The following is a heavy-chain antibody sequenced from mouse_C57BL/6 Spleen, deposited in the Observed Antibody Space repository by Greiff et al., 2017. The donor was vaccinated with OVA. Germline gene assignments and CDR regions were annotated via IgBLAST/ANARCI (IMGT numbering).Heavy chain of an antibody. Sequence: EVQVQQSGPELVKPGASVKMSCKASGYTFTDYNMHWVKQSQGKSLEWIGYINPNNGGTSYNQKFKGKATLTVNKYSSTAYMELRSLTSEDSAVYYCARNWELYFDVWGTGTTVTVSS. J-gene: IGHJ1*03. CDR3: ARNWELYFDV. V-gene: IGHV1-22*01. D-gene: IGHD4-1*01. CDR2: INPNNGGT. CDR1: GYTFTDYN.